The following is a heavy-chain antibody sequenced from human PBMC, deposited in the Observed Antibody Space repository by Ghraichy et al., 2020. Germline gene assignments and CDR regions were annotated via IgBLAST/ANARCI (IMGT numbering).Heavy chain of an antibody. Sequence: GGSLRLSCAASGFTFSSYSINWVRQAPGKGLEWVSSISSSSSYIYYADSVKGRFTISRDNAKNSLYLQMNSLRAEDTAVYYCARAPDSYYFDYWGQGTLVTVSS. D-gene: IGHD2-21*02. CDR2: ISSSSSYI. CDR1: GFTFSSYS. J-gene: IGHJ4*02. V-gene: IGHV3-21*01. CDR3: ARAPDSYYFDY.